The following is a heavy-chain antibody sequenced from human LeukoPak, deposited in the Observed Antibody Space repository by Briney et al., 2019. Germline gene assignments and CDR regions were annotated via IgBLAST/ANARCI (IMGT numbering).Heavy chain of an antibody. V-gene: IGHV3-74*01. J-gene: IGHJ4*01. D-gene: IGHD3-10*01. CDR2: INSDGSST. Sequence: GGSLRLSCAASGFTFSSYWMHWVRQAPGKGLVWVSRINSDGSSTNYGDSVKGRFTISRDNAKNTLYLQMNSLRAEDTAMYYCARAVYYSNYLGYWGQGTLVTVSP. CDR3: ARAVYYSNYLGY. CDR1: GFTFSSYW.